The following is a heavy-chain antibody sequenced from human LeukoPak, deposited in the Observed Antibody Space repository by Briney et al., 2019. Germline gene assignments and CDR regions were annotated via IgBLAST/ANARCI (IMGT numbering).Heavy chain of an antibody. D-gene: IGHD3-10*01. CDR2: ISPYNGDT. J-gene: IGHJ5*02. CDR3: ARVYGSGANRGWFDP. CDR1: GYTFTSHG. Sequence: ASVKVSCKASGYTFTSHGISWVRQAPGQGLEWMGWISPYNGDTNYAQKLQGRVTMTTDTATSTAYMELRSLRFDDTAVYYCARVYGSGANRGWFDPWGQGTLVTVSS. V-gene: IGHV1-18*01.